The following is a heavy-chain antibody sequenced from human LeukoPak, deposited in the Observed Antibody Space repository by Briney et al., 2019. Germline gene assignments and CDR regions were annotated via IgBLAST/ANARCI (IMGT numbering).Heavy chain of an antibody. CDR2: IKEDGSSK. V-gene: IGHV3-7*01. CDR3: ATEVYYYMDV. CDR1: GLTFSNYW. J-gene: IGHJ6*03. Sequence: PGGSLRLSCAASGLTFSNYWMSWVRQSPGKGLEGVGNIKEDGSSKYYVDSVKGRFTISRDNAKNSLYLQMNSLRAEDTAVYYCATEVYYYMDVWGKGTTVTVSS.